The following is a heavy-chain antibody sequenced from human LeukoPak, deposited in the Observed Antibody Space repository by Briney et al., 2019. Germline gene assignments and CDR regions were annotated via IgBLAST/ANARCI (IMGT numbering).Heavy chain of an antibody. V-gene: IGHV4-59*01. J-gene: IGHJ4*02. D-gene: IGHD3-10*01. CDR1: GVSMSSYY. CDR2: IYYSGST. Sequence: SETLSLTCTVSGVSMSSYYWSWIRQPPGKGLEWIGYIYYSGSTNYNPSLKSRVTISVHTSKNQFSLKLSSVTAADTAVYYCARLVRGVIYFDYWGQGTLVTVSS. CDR3: ARLVRGVIYFDY.